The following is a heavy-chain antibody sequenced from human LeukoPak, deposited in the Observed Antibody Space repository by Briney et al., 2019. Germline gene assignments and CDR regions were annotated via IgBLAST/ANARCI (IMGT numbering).Heavy chain of an antibody. Sequence: GGSLRLSCAASGFTFSTYSMNWVRQAPGKGLEWASFISTGSNTMYYADSVKGRFTISRDNAKNSLYLQMNSLRDEDTAAYYCVRDLALWGQGTLVTVSS. CDR3: VRDLAL. CDR2: ISTGSNTM. CDR1: GFTFSTYS. J-gene: IGHJ4*02. D-gene: IGHD2-21*01. V-gene: IGHV3-48*02.